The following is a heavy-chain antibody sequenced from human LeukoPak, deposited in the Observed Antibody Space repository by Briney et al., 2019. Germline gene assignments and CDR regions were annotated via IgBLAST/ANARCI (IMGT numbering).Heavy chain of an antibody. CDR1: GGTFSNYA. CDR3: ARQLATPLLWFGGGAFDI. Sequence: SVKVSCKASGGTFSNYAISWVRQAPGQGLEWMGGIIPIFGTANYAQKFRGRVTTTADKSTRTAYMELSSLKASDTAMYYCARQLATPLLWFGGGAFDIWGQGTMVTVSS. V-gene: IGHV1-69*06. D-gene: IGHD3-10*01. CDR2: IIPIFGTA. J-gene: IGHJ3*02.